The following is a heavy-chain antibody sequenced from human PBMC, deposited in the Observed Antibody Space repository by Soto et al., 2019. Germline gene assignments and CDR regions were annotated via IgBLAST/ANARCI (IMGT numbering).Heavy chain of an antibody. CDR1: GFTFSSYA. V-gene: IGHV3-30-3*01. Sequence: GGSLRLSCAASGFTFSSYAMHWVRQAPGKGLEWVAVISYDGSNKYYADSVKGRFTISRDNSNMDPVDTATYYCARYPSLAAAGWYYYYGMDVWGQGTTVTVSS. D-gene: IGHD6-13*01. J-gene: IGHJ6*02. CDR3: GWYYYYGMDV. CDR2: ISYDGSNK.